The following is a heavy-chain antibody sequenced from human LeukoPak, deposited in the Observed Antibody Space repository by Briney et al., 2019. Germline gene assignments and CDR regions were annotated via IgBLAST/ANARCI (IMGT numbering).Heavy chain of an antibody. CDR2: IYYTGST. CDR1: GGSISSSY. D-gene: IGHD6-19*01. V-gene: IGHV4-59*08. Sequence: PSETLSLTCTVSGGSISSSYWSWIRQPPGKGLEWIGYIYYTGSTNYNPSLQSRVTMSVDTSKNQFSLKLSSVTAADTAVYYCARLKGYSSGWYPSYYFDYWGQGTLVTVSS. CDR3: ARLKGYSSGWYPSYYFDY. J-gene: IGHJ4*02.